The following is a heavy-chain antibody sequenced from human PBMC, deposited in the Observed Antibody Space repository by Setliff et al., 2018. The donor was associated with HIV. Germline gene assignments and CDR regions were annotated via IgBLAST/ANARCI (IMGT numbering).Heavy chain of an antibody. CDR1: GVSTISSSSSYY. J-gene: IGHJ3*02. V-gene: IGHV4-39*07. Sequence: SETLSLTCIVSGVSTISSSSSYYWGWIRQPPGKGLEWIGEINHSGSTNYNPSLQSRVTISVDTSKNQFSLKLSSVTAADTAVYYCARALPGGYSYDNAFDIWGQGTMVTVSS. CDR3: ARALPGGYSYDNAFDI. CDR2: INHSGST. D-gene: IGHD5-18*01.